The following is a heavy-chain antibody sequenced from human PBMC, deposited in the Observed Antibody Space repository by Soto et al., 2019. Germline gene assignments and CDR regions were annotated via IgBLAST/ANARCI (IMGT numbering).Heavy chain of an antibody. J-gene: IGHJ4*01. Sequence: EVQLVESGGGLLQPGGSLRLSCAASGFTFSNYWMHWVRQAPGKGLVYVSRINGDGSSAAYADSVKGRFSISRDNARNTVYLQMNSLRVDDTAVYYCARSHPDCAGDCSYNWGHGTLVTVS. CDR2: INGDGSSA. CDR3: ARSHPDCAGDCSYN. D-gene: IGHD2-21*02. V-gene: IGHV3-74*01. CDR1: GFTFSNYW.